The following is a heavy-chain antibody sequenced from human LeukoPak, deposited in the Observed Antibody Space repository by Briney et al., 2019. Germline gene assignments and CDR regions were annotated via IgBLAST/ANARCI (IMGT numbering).Heavy chain of an antibody. V-gene: IGHV3-48*01. D-gene: IGHD3-22*01. J-gene: IGHJ4*02. CDR1: GFTFSSYS. CDR3: ARDYYDSSGYYHGGY. CDR2: ISTSSSTI. Sequence: GGSLRLSCVASGFTFSSYSMNWVRQAPGKGLEWVPYISTSSSTIYYADSVKGRFTISRDNAKNSLYLQMNSLRAEDTAVYYCARDYYDSSGYYHGGYWGQGTLVTVSS.